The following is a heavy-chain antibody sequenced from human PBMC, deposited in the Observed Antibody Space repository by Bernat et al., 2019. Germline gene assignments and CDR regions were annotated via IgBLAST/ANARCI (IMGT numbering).Heavy chain of an antibody. CDR1: GFTFSSYA. Sequence: EVQLLESGGGLVQPGGSLRLSCAASGFTFSSYAMSWVRQIPGKGLEWVSAIKGSGGSTYYANSMKGRFTISRDNSKNTLYLQMNSLRDGDTAVYYCAKDINDYVSGSYYNVFDYWGQGTLFTVSS. V-gene: IGHV3-23*01. D-gene: IGHD3-10*01. J-gene: IGHJ4*02. CDR3: AKDINDYVSGSYYNVFDY. CDR2: IKGSGGST.